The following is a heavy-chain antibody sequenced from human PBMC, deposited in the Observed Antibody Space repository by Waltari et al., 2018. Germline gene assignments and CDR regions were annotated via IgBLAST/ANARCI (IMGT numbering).Heavy chain of an antibody. V-gene: IGHV3-13*01. D-gene: IGHD6-13*01. Sequence: EVQLVESGGGLVQPGGSLRLSCAASGFTFSSYDMHWVRQATGKGLEWVSAIGTAGDTYYPGSVKGRFTISRENAKNSLYLQMNSLRAGDTAVYYCARERYSSSWYPLRGAFDIWGQGTMVTVSS. CDR2: IGTAGDT. CDR3: ARERYSSSWYPLRGAFDI. CDR1: GFTFSSYD. J-gene: IGHJ3*02.